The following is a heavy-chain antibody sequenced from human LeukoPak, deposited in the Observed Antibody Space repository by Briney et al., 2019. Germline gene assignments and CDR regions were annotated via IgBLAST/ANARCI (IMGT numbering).Heavy chain of an antibody. J-gene: IGHJ6*02. CDR1: GGTFSSYA. CDR3: GRGPKAGGPHHDMDV. Sequence: GSSVKVSCKASGGTFSSYAISWVRQATGQGLEWMGGIIPIFGTANYAQKFQGRVTITADESTSTAYMELRSLSSDDTAVYYCGRGPKAGGPHHDMDVWGRGTTVTVSS. CDR2: IIPIFGTA. D-gene: IGHD2-15*01. V-gene: IGHV1-69*01.